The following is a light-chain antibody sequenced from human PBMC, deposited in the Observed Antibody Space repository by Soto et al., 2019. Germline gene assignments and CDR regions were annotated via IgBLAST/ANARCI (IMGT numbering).Light chain of an antibody. Sequence: EIVMTQSPATLSVSPGERATLSCRASQSVSSNLAWYQQKPGQAPRLLIYAASARAAGIPARFSGSGSGTGFTLTISSLQSEDFAVYYCQQYNNWPLFFGGGTKVDIK. J-gene: IGKJ4*01. CDR3: QQYNNWPLF. V-gene: IGKV3-15*01. CDR1: QSVSSN. CDR2: AAS.